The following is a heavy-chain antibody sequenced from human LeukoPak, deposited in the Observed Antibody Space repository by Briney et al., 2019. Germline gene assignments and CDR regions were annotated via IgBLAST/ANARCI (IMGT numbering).Heavy chain of an antibody. V-gene: IGHV3-23*01. CDR3: AEVPHHLGYCSGGSCYWVFDY. D-gene: IGHD2-15*01. Sequence: PGGSLRLSCAASGFTFSSYATSWVRQAPGKGLEWVSAISGSGGSTYYADSVKGRFTISRDNSKNTLYLQMNSLRAEDTAVYYCAEVPHHLGYCSGGSCYWVFDYWGQGTLVTVSS. CDR2: ISGSGGST. J-gene: IGHJ4*02. CDR1: GFTFSSYA.